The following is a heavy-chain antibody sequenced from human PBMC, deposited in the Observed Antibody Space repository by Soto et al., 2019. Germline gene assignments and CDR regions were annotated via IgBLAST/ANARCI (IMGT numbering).Heavy chain of an antibody. J-gene: IGHJ5*02. CDR2: MYHSGST. D-gene: IGHD1-26*01. CDR3: AREGAKGYFEIDP. V-gene: IGHV4-30-2*01. Sequence: WTWIRQPPGKGLEWIAYMYHSGSTLYNPSLKSRATISIDLSKNQFSLNLASVTAADTAVYYCAREGAKGYFEIDPWGQGTLVTVS.